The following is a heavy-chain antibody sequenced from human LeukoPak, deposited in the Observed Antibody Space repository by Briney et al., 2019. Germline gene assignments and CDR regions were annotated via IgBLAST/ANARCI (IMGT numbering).Heavy chain of an antibody. J-gene: IGHJ3*02. Sequence: GESLKISCKGSGYSFTSYWIGWVRQMPGKGLEWMGIIYPGDSDTRYSPSFQGQVTISADKSISTAYLQWSSLKASDTAMYYCARHSLPGYSYVNDAFDIWGQGTMVTVSS. CDR2: IYPGDSDT. CDR1: GYSFTSYW. V-gene: IGHV5-51*01. CDR3: ARHSLPGYSYVNDAFDI. D-gene: IGHD5-18*01.